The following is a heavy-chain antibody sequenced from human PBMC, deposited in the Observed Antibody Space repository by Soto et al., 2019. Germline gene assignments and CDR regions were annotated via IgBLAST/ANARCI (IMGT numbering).Heavy chain of an antibody. CDR3: ASAVGDTAMVNLDY. CDR1: GFTFSTYW. D-gene: IGHD5-18*01. CDR2: INPDGNVG. V-gene: IGHV3-7*03. J-gene: IGHJ4*02. Sequence: PGGSLRLSCVGSGFTFSTYWMNWVRQAPGKGLEWVANINPDGNVGTYVDSVRGRFTTSRDNAKNSLYLQMNSLRADDTAVYYCASAVGDTAMVNLDYWGQGTLVTVSS.